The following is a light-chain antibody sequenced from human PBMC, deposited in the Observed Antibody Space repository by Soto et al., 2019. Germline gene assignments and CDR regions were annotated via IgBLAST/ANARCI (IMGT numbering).Light chain of an antibody. CDR2: GAT. CDR1: QSVSSSY. CDR3: QLYDSSSWT. Sequence: EIVLTQSPGTLSLSPGERATLSCRASQSVSSSYLAWYQQKPGQAPRLLIYGATTRATGIPDRFSGSGTGTDFTLTISRLEPEDFAVYYCQLYDSSSWTFGLGTKVEVK. J-gene: IGKJ1*01. V-gene: IGKV3-20*01.